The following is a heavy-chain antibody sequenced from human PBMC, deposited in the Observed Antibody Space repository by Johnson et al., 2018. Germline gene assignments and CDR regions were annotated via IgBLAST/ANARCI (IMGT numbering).Heavy chain of an antibody. V-gene: IGHV3-48*02. CDR3: ARDGSHALDI. CDR1: GFTFSSYS. D-gene: IGHD2-2*03. Sequence: VQLVQSGGGLVQXGGSLRPSCVASGFTFSSYSMNWVRQAPGKGLEWLSYIGGRVTTISSADAVRGRFTISRYNAKNSLYLQMNSLTDEDTAVYYCARDGSHALDIWGQGTMVTVSS. J-gene: IGHJ3*02. CDR2: IGGRVTTI.